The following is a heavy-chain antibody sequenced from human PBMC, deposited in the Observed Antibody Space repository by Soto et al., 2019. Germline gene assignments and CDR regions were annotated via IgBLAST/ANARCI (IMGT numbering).Heavy chain of an antibody. J-gene: IGHJ4*02. CDR1: GFVFSAYW. V-gene: IGHV3-7*01. Sequence: EVQLVESGGGLVQPGGSLRLSCAASGFVFSAYWMSWVRQHPGKGLEWVATLSGGATDKFYVDSVKGRFTISRDDSKNSLYLHMNSLRDEDTAIYYCVREDWHRFDSWGQGTLVTVSS. CDR3: VREDWHRFDS. CDR2: LSGGATDK. D-gene: IGHD2-21*01.